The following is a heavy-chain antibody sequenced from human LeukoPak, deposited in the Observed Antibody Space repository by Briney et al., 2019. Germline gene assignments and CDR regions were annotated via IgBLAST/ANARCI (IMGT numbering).Heavy chain of an antibody. CDR2: INHSGST. D-gene: IGHD3-3*01. Sequence: SETLSLTCAVYGGSFSGYYWSWIRQPPGKGLEWFGEINHSGSTNYNPSLKSRVTISVDTSKNQFSLKLSSVTAADTAVYYCARRNDFWSGYRLSYNYWGQGTLVTVSS. CDR1: GGSFSGYY. CDR3: ARRNDFWSGYRLSYNY. J-gene: IGHJ4*02. V-gene: IGHV4-34*01.